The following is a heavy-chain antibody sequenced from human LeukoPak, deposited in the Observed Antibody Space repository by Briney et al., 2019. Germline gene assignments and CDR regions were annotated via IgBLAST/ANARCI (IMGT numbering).Heavy chain of an antibody. J-gene: IGHJ4*02. CDR3: AKGSYYYDSSGLWDY. Sequence: GGSLRLSCAASGFTFSSYGMSWVRQAPGKGLEWVSAISGSGGRTYYADSVKGRVTISRDNSKNTLYLQMNSLRAEDTAVYYCAKGSYYYDSSGLWDYWGQGTLVTVSS. D-gene: IGHD3-22*01. CDR2: ISGSGGRT. CDR1: GFTFSSYG. V-gene: IGHV3-23*01.